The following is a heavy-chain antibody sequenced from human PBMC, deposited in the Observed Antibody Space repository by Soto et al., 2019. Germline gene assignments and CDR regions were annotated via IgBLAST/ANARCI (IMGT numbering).Heavy chain of an antibody. CDR2: IIPVFGIV. CDR1: GGNPSNTA. V-gene: IGHV1-69*01. J-gene: IGHJ6*02. Sequence: QVQLVQSGAEVKKPGSSVKVSCKASGGNPSNTAFTWVRQAPGQGLEWMGGIIPVFGIVNYAQNFQGRVTITEDEYTSTAYMELNSLRSEDTAVYYCARGRIVVVGSRAYYGMDVWGQGTTVTVSS. D-gene: IGHD6-19*01. CDR3: ARGRIVVVGSRAYYGMDV.